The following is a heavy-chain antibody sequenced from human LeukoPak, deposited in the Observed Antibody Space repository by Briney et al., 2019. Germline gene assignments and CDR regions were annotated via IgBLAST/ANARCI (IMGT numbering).Heavy chain of an antibody. D-gene: IGHD3-16*01. Sequence: SETLSLTCTVSGGSFSSSSYYWGWIRQPPGKGLEWIGSIYYSGSTYYNPSLKSRVTISVDTSKNQFSLKLTSVTAADTAVYYCAPQRGGLTRFDYWGQGTLVTVSS. V-gene: IGHV4-39*01. J-gene: IGHJ4*02. CDR1: GGSFSSSSYY. CDR3: APQRGGLTRFDY. CDR2: IYYSGST.